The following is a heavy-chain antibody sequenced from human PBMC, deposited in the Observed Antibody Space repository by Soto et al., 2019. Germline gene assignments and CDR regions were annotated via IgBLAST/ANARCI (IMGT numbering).Heavy chain of an antibody. CDR3: AKGYDFWSGRLYGMDV. Sequence: GGSLRLSCAASGFTFSSYAMSWVRQAPGKGLEWVSAISGSGGSTYYADSVKGRFTISRDNSKNALYLQMNSLRAEDTAVYYCAKGYDFWSGRLYGMDVWGQGTTVTVSS. J-gene: IGHJ6*02. CDR1: GFTFSSYA. D-gene: IGHD3-3*01. V-gene: IGHV3-23*01. CDR2: ISGSGGST.